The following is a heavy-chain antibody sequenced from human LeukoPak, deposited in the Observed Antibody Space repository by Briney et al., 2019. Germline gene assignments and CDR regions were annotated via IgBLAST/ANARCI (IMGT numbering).Heavy chain of an antibody. CDR3: ASLGYSTGWYYYYYGMDV. J-gene: IGHJ6*02. CDR1: GYTFTSYD. Sequence: ASVKVSCKASGYTFTSYDINWVRQATGQGLEWMGWMNPNSGNTGYAQKFQGRVTMTRNTSISTAYMELSSLRSEDTAVYYCASLGYSTGWYYYYYGMDVWGQGTTVTVSS. D-gene: IGHD6-13*01. CDR2: MNPNSGNT. V-gene: IGHV1-8*01.